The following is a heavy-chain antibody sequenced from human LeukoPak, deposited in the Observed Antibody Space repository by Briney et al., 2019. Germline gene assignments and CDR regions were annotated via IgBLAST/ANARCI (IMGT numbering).Heavy chain of an antibody. D-gene: IGHD6-13*01. CDR1: GFTFSSYG. Sequence: GGSLRLSCVVSGFTFSSYGVSWVRQAPGKGLEWFSAISDSGGNTEYADSVKGWFTISRDNSKSTLYLQMNSLRAEDTAVYYCAKSGSIWYYFDYWGPGTLVTVSS. CDR2: ISDSGGNT. V-gene: IGHV3-23*01. CDR3: AKSGSIWYYFDY. J-gene: IGHJ4*02.